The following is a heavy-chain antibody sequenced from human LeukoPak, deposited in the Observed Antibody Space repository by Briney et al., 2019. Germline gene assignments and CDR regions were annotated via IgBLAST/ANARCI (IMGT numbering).Heavy chain of an antibody. D-gene: IGHD4/OR15-4a*01. Sequence: SETLSLTCTVSGGSISNYYRSWIRQPAGKGLEWIGRVYNSGSTNYNPSLKSRVTMSVGTSKYQFSLKLRSVTAADTAVYYCAGVANYRSGERLDYWGQGTLVTVSS. J-gene: IGHJ4*02. CDR3: AGVANYRSGERLDY. CDR2: VYNSGST. V-gene: IGHV4-4*07. CDR1: GGSISNYY.